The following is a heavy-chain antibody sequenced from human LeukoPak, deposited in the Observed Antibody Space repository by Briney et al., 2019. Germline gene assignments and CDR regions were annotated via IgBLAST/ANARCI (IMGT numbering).Heavy chain of an antibody. D-gene: IGHD2-15*01. CDR3: ARDLGGYPFFMDV. CDR2: LDESGRP. CDR1: GGSIRSGDHH. V-gene: IGHV4-39*07. Sequence: SETLSLTCSVSGGSIRSGDHHWAWVRQPPGKGLEFIGSLDESGRPYYNRPLKSRVSVSGDTSGKQFSLNLTSVTAADTAVYFCARDLGGYPFFMDVWGRGTTVIVSS. J-gene: IGHJ6*03.